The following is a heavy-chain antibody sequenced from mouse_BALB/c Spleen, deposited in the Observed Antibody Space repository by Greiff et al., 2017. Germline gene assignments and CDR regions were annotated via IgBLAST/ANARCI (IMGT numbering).Heavy chain of an antibody. CDR1: GYTFTSYW. CDR3: ARKDRYGGYAMDY. V-gene: IGHV1-69*02. J-gene: IGHJ4*01. D-gene: IGHD2-14*01. Sequence: VQLQQPGAELVKPGASVKLSCKASGYTFTSYWMHWVKQRPGQGLEWIGEIDPSDSYTNYNQKFKGKATLTVDKSSSTAYMQLSSLTSEDSAVYYCARKDRYGGYAMDYWGQGTSVTVSS. CDR2: IDPSDSYT.